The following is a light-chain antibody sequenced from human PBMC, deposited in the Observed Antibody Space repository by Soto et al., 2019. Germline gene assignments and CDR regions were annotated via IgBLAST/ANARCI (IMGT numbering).Light chain of an antibody. CDR2: DAS. V-gene: IGKV3-20*01. Sequence: EIVLTQSPGTLSLSPGERATLSCRASQSVSSSYLAWYQQKPGQAPRLLIYDASTRATGIPDRFSGSASGADFALTISRLEPEDVAVYYCQQHYDSLYTFGQGTKLEI. J-gene: IGKJ2*01. CDR3: QQHYDSLYT. CDR1: QSVSSSY.